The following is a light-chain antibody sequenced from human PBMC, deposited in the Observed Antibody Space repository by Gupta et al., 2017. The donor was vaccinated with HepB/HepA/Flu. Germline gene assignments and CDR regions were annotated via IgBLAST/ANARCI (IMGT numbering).Light chain of an antibody. CDR1: QSVSSSS. CDR2: DAS. CDR3: QQYGSSPYN. V-gene: IGKV3-20*01. Sequence: EIVLTQSPGTLSLSPGERATLSCRASQSVSSSSLAWYQQKPGQSPRLLISDASDRATGIPERFSGSGSGTDFTLTISRLEPEDFAVYYCQQYGSSPYNFGQGTKVEIK. J-gene: IGKJ2*01.